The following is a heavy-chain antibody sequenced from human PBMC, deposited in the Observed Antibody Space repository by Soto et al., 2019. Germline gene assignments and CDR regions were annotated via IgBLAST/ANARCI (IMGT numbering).Heavy chain of an antibody. CDR3: ARGRDAPVNALDI. CDR1: GFTFSSYG. CDR2: IWHDGSSK. Sequence: QVQLVESGGGVVQPGRSLRLSCAASGFTFSSYGMHWVRQAPGKGLEWVAVIWHDGSSKYHADSVKGRFTISRDNSKNTLYLQMNSLRAEDTAVYYCARGRDAPVNALDIWGQGTMVTVSS. J-gene: IGHJ3*02. V-gene: IGHV3-33*01. D-gene: IGHD2-21*01.